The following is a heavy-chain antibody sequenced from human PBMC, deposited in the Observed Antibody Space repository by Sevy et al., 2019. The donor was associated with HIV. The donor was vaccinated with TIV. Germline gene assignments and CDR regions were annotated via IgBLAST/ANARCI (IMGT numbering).Heavy chain of an antibody. J-gene: IGHJ4*02. CDR2: IKSKTDGGTT. Sequence: GGSLRLSCAASGFTFSNAWMNWVRQAPGKGLEWVGRIKSKTDGGTTDYAAPVKGRFTISRDDSKNTLYLQMNSLKTEDTAVYYCTSDGGGYNYGYSFDYWGQGTLVTVSS. V-gene: IGHV3-15*07. CDR1: GFTFSNAW. D-gene: IGHD5-18*01. CDR3: TSDGGGYNYGYSFDY.